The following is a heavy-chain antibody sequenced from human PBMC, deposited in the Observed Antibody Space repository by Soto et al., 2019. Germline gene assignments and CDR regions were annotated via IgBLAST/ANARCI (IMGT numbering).Heavy chain of an antibody. CDR3: ARLASGVISDVDAFAS. CDR1: GYSFTSYW. CDR2: IYPGDSDT. V-gene: IGHV5-51*01. D-gene: IGHD1-26*01. J-gene: IGHJ3*02. Sequence: RESLTLSCTGSGYSFTSYWIGWVRQMPGRGLEWMGIIYPGDSDTRYSPPFQGQGTISAARTISTAYLHSGSRPATDTAMHYCARLASGVISDVDAFASWRQGTGV.